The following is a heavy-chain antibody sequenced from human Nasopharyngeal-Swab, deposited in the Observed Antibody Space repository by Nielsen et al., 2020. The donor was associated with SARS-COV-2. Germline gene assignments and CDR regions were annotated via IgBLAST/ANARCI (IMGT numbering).Heavy chain of an antibody. D-gene: IGHD6-13*01. CDR3: ARDRISQQLVRGFWFDP. CDR2: INPSGGST. V-gene: IGHV1-46*01. CDR1: GYTFTSYY. J-gene: IGHJ5*02. Sequence: ASVKVSCKASGYTFTSYYMHWVRQAPGQGLEWMGIINPSGGSTSYAQKFQGRVTMTRDTSTSTVYMELSSLRSEDTAVYYRARDRISQQLVRGFWFDPWGQGTLVTVSS.